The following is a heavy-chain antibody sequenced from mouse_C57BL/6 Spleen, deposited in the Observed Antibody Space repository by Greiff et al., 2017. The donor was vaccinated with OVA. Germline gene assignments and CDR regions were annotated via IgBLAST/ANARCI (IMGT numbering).Heavy chain of an antibody. CDR3: ARGRSNAPFAY. D-gene: IGHD4-1*01. CDR1: GFTFSDYG. Sequence: EVQLVASGGGLVKPGGSLKLSCAASGFTFSDYGMHWVRQAPEKGLEWVAYISSGSSTIYYADKVKGRFTISRDNAKNTLFLQMTSLRSEDTAMDYCARGRSNAPFAYWGQGTLVTVSA. V-gene: IGHV5-17*01. J-gene: IGHJ3*01. CDR2: ISSGSSTI.